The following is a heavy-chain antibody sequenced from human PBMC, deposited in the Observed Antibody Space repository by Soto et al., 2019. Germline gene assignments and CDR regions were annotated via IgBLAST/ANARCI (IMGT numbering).Heavy chain of an antibody. Sequence: EVQLVESGGGLVKPGGSLRLSCAASGFTFSNAWMSWVRQAPGKGLEWVGRIKSKTDGGTTDYAAPVKGRFTISRDDSKNTLYLQMNSLKTEDTAVYYCTTRQDSGSDAFDIWGQGTMVTVSS. J-gene: IGHJ3*02. CDR3: TTRQDSGSDAFDI. V-gene: IGHV3-15*01. D-gene: IGHD5-12*01. CDR2: IKSKTDGGTT. CDR1: GFTFSNAW.